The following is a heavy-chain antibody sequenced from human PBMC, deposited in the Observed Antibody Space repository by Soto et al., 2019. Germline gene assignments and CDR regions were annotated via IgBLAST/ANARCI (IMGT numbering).Heavy chain of an antibody. Sequence: GGSLRLSCAASGFTFSSCAMSWVRQAPGKGLEWVSGISRSGDFTYYADSVKGRFTISRDNSKNALYLQVNSLRAEDTALYYCAKGRGGYYYYGMDVWGQGTTVTVSS. CDR1: GFTFSSCA. V-gene: IGHV3-23*01. CDR3: AKGRGGYYYYGMDV. CDR2: ISRSGDFT. J-gene: IGHJ6*01. D-gene: IGHD3-16*01.